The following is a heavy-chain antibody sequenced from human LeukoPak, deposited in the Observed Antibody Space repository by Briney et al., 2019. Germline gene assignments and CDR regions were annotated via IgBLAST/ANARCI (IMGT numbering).Heavy chain of an antibody. Sequence: ASVKVSCKASGYTFTSYDINWVRQATGQGLEWMGWMNPNRGNTGYEQKFQGRVTMTRNTSISTAYMELSRLRSDDTAVYYCARDREYSYGYAIYYYYYYMDVWGKGTTVTVSS. CDR1: GYTFTSYD. CDR3: ARDREYSYGYAIYYYYYYMDV. V-gene: IGHV1-8*01. CDR2: MNPNRGNT. D-gene: IGHD5-18*01. J-gene: IGHJ6*03.